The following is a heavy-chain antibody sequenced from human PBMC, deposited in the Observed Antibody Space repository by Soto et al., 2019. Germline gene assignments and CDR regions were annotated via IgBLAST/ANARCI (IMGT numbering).Heavy chain of an antibody. J-gene: IGHJ4*02. CDR1: GFTFSSYA. CDR3: AKSDDYYDSSGHHLDY. V-gene: IGHV3-23*01. CDR2: ISGSGGST. D-gene: IGHD3-22*01. Sequence: GGSLRLSCAASGFTFSSYAMSWVRQAPGKGLEWVSAISGSGGSTYYADSVKGRFTISRDNSKNTLYLQMNSLRAEDTAVYYCAKSDDYYDSSGHHLDYWGQGTLVTVSS.